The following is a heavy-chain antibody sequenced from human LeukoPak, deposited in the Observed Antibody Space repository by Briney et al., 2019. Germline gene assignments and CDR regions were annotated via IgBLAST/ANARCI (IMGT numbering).Heavy chain of an antibody. V-gene: IGHV4-34*01. CDR2: INHSGST. J-gene: IGHJ4*02. CDR1: GGSFSGYY. Sequence: PSETLSLTCAVYGGSFSGYYWSWVRQPPGKGLEWIGEINHSGSTNYNPSLKSRVTISVDTYKNQFSLKLSSVTAADTAVYYCARGFYGGNSGSIDYWGQGTLVTVSS. CDR3: ARGFYGGNSGSIDY. D-gene: IGHD4-23*01.